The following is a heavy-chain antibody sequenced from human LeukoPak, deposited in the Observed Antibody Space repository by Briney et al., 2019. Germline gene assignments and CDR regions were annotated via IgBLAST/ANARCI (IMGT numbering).Heavy chain of an antibody. Sequence: SQTLSLTCTVSGGSIISGDYYWSWIRQPPGKGLEGIGYIYYSGSPYYNPSLKSRVTISVDTSKNQFSLKLSSVTAADTAVYYCARVPAAIYYYYYMDVWGKGTTVTVSS. V-gene: IGHV4-30-4*08. J-gene: IGHJ6*03. CDR1: GGSIISGDYY. CDR2: IYYSGSP. D-gene: IGHD2-2*01. CDR3: ARVPAAIYYYYYMDV.